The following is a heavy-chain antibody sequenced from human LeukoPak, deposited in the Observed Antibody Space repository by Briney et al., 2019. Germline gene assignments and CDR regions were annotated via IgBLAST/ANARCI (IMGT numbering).Heavy chain of an antibody. CDR1: GFPFRTYS. CDR3: TRGPSGSIADYLDY. D-gene: IGHD3-10*01. J-gene: IGHJ4*02. Sequence: GGSLRLSCVASGFPFRTYSMYWLRQAPGKGLDWVALISFDGNNKYYADSVKGRFTISRDNSRNTLYLQVNTLRAEDTAMYYCTRGPSGSIADYLDYWGQGTLVTVSS. V-gene: IGHV3-30-3*01. CDR2: ISFDGNNK.